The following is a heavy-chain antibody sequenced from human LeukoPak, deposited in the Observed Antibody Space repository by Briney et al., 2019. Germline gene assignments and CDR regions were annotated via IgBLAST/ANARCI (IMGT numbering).Heavy chain of an antibody. CDR3: AKEYSGYDFDY. CDR1: GFTLRSYD. D-gene: IGHD5-12*01. Sequence: GGSLRLSCAASGFTLRSYDMSWVRQAPGKGPEGVAATSGSGVNSYYADSVRGRLTISRDNSQNTLYLQMDSLRAEDTALYYCAKEYSGYDFDYWGQGTLVTVSS. J-gene: IGHJ4*02. V-gene: IGHV3-23*01. CDR2: TSGSGVNS.